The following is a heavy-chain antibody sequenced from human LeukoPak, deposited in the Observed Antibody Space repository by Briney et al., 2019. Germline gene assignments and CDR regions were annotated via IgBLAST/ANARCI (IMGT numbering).Heavy chain of an antibody. Sequence: GESLKISCEGSGYRFTSYWIGWGRQMPGKGLEWMGIIRPGNSETRYSPSFQGQVTFSVDRSITTAYLQWSSLKASDTAIYYCARQADGDKPRDYWGQGTLVTVSS. CDR1: GYRFTSYW. CDR2: IRPGNSET. CDR3: ARQADGDKPRDY. D-gene: IGHD5-24*01. J-gene: IGHJ4*02. V-gene: IGHV5-51*01.